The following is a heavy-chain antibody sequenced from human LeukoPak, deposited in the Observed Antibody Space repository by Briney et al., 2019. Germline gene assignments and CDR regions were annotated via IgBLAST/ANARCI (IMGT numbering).Heavy chain of an antibody. J-gene: IGHJ6*02. D-gene: IGHD5-18*01. CDR1: GGTFSSSA. Sequence: SVKVSCKTSGGTFSSSAITWVRQAPGQGLEWMGRIIPDLNTTTYAQKFQGSVTITPDTATSTVNMELSSLSSEETAVYYCARDQGLTAPPPYGLDVWGQGTTVIVSS. CDR2: IIPDLNTT. V-gene: IGHV1-69*04. CDR3: ARDQGLTAPPPYGLDV.